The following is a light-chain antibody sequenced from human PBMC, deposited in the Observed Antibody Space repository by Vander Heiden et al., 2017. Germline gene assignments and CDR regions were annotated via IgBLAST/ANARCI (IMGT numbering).Light chain of an antibody. Sequence: DIQMTQSPSSLSAPVGDRVTITCRASQSISSFLNWYQQKLGKAPKLLIYAASSLQSGVPSRFSGSGSGTDFTLTISSLQPEDFATYYCQQSYSTPLTFGGGTKVXIK. J-gene: IGKJ4*01. CDR2: AAS. V-gene: IGKV1-39*01. CDR1: QSISSF. CDR3: QQSYSTPLT.